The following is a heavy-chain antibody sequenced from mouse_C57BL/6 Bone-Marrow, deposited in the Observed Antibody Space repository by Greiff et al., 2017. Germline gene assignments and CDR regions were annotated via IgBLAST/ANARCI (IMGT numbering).Heavy chain of an antibody. CDR2: IDPSDSYT. CDR3: AICNYYDFTWFAY. J-gene: IGHJ3*01. CDR1: GYTFTSYW. Sequence: QVQLQQPGAELVKPGASVKLSCKASGYTFTSYWMQWVQQRPGQGLEWIGEIDPSDSYTNYTQKFKGKATLTVDTSSSTAYMEIRSLISEDSAVEFGAICNYYDFTWFAYWGQGTLVTVSA. D-gene: IGHD2-4*01. V-gene: IGHV1-50*01.